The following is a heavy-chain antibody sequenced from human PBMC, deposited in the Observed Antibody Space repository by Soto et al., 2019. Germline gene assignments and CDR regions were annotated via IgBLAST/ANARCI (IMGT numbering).Heavy chain of an antibody. Sequence: QVQLQQWGAGLLKPSETLSLTCAVYGGSFSGYYWSWIRQPPGKGLEWIGEINHSGSTNYNPSLKSRVTISVDTSKNQFSLKLSSVTAANTAVYYCARGGDCSGGSCYSNDYWGQGTLVTVSS. CDR3: ARGGDCSGGSCYSNDY. CDR2: INHSGST. V-gene: IGHV4-34*01. CDR1: GGSFSGYY. J-gene: IGHJ4*02. D-gene: IGHD2-15*01.